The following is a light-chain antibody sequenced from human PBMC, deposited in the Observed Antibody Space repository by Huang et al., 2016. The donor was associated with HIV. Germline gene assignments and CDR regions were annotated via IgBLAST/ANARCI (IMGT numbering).Light chain of an antibody. CDR3: QQSYSTPPEGT. CDR2: DAS. CDR1: QSISSY. J-gene: IGKJ1*01. Sequence: DIQMTQSPSSLSASVGDRVTITCRASQSISSYLNLYQQKPGKAPKLLIYDASSLQSGVPSRFSGSGSGTDFTLTISSLQPEDFATYYCQQSYSTPPEGTFGPGTKVEIK. V-gene: IGKV1-39*01.